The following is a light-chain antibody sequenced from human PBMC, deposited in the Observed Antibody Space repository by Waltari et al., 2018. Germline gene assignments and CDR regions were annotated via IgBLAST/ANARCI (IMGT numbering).Light chain of an antibody. Sequence: DIVLTQSPLSLPVTPGEPASISCRSRQSLLHTNGYHYIDWYLQKPGQSPQLLIYMGSSRASGVPDRFSASGSGTDFTLKISRVEADDVGVFYCMQPLQTPYTFGQGTKLEIK. V-gene: IGKV2-28*01. CDR1: QSLLHTNGYHY. CDR3: MQPLQTPYT. J-gene: IGKJ2*01. CDR2: MGS.